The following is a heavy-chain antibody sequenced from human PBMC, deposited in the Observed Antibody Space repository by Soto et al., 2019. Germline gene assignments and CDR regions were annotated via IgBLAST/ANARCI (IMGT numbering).Heavy chain of an antibody. D-gene: IGHD3-16*02. CDR1: GFTFSTYE. Sequence: EVQLVESGGGLVQPGGSLRLSCTVSGFTFSTYEMIWVRQAAGKELEWVSYISGSGYTIHYADSVKGRFTISRDNAKNSLYLQMNSLRAEDTAVYYCARVSQSFIEYFQHWGQGTPVTVSS. CDR2: ISGSGYTI. J-gene: IGHJ1*01. V-gene: IGHV3-48*03. CDR3: ARVSQSFIEYFQH.